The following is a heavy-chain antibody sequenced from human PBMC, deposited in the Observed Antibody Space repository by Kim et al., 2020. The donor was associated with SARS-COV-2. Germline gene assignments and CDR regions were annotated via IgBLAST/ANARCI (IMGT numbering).Heavy chain of an antibody. V-gene: IGHV3-33*06. CDR3: AKDGSSGSYYFDL. CDR1: GFTFSSYA. Sequence: GGSLRLSCAASGFTFSSYAMHWVRQAPGKGLEWVAVIWYDGINKYYADSVKGRFTISRDNSKNTLYLQMNSLRAEDTAVYYCAKDGSSGSYYFDLWGRGTLVTVSS. J-gene: IGHJ2*01. CDR2: IWYDGINK. D-gene: IGHD1-26*01.